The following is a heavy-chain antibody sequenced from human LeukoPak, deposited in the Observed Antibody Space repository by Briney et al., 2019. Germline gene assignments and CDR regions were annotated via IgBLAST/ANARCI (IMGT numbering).Heavy chain of an antibody. D-gene: IGHD3-3*01. CDR2: INPNSGGT. J-gene: IGHJ4*02. CDR1: GYTFTGYY. V-gene: IGHV1-2*06. CDR3: ARTPAGVDYDFWSGYFDY. Sequence: GASVKVSCKASGYTFTGYYMHWVRQAPGQGLEWMGRINPNSGGTNYAQKFQGRVTMTRDTSISTAYMELSRLRSDDTAVYYCARTPAGVDYDFWSGYFDYWGQGTLVTVSS.